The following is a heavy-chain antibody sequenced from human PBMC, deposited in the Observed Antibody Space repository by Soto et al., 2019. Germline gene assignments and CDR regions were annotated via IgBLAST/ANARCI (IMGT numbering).Heavy chain of an antibody. CDR3: AKGRSYYYYSGVDV. V-gene: IGHV3-23*01. CDR1: GFTFSSCA. J-gene: IGHJ6*02. Sequence: PGGSLRLSCAASGFTFSSCAMGWVRQATGKGLEWVSDIIDSGGSTYYADSVKGRFTISRDNSKSTLYLQMNSLRAEDTALYYCAKGRSYYYYSGVDVWGQGPTVTVSS. CDR2: IIDSGGST.